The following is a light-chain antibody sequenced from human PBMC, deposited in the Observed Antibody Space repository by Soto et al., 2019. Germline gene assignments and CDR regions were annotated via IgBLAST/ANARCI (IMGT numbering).Light chain of an antibody. CDR1: SSDVGSYNL. CDR3: CSYAGSSTLI. CDR2: EGS. Sequence: QSVLTQPASVSGSPGQSVTISCTGTSSDVGSYNLVPWYQQHPGKAPKLMIYEGSKRPSGVSNRFSGSKSGNTASLTISGLQAEDEADYYCCSYAGSSTLIFGTGTKLTVL. J-gene: IGLJ1*01. V-gene: IGLV2-23*01.